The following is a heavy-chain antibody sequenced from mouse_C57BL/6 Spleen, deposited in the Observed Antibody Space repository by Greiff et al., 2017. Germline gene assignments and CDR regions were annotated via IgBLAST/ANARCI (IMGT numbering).Heavy chain of an antibody. CDR1: GYTFTDYY. CDR3: ARRRYGYDYFDV. CDR2: INPYNGGT. J-gene: IGHJ1*03. D-gene: IGHD2-2*01. Sequence: EVQRVESGPVLVKPGASVKMSCKASGYTFTDYYMNWVKQSHGKSLEWIGVINPYNGGTSYNQKFKGKATLTVDKSSSTAYMELNSLTSEDSAVYYCARRRYGYDYFDVWGTGTTVTVSS. V-gene: IGHV1-19*01.